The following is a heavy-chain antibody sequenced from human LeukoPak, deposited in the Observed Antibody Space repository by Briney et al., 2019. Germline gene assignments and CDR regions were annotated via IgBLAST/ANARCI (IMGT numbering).Heavy chain of an antibody. Sequence: NPSETLSLTCAVYGGSFRGYYWSWIRQPPGKGLEGIGYIYYSGSTYYNPSLKSRVTISVDTSKNQFSLKLSSVTAADTAVYYCARDQGYCSGGSCYFDAFDIWGQGTMVTVSS. CDR2: IYYSGST. CDR1: GGSFRGYY. J-gene: IGHJ3*02. CDR3: ARDQGYCSGGSCYFDAFDI. V-gene: IGHV4-34*09. D-gene: IGHD2-15*01.